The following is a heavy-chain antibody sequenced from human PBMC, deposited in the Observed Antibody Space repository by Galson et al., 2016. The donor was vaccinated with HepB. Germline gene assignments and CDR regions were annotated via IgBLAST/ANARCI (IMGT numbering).Heavy chain of an antibody. CDR3: ARGGLILIVDPGSYQPFDY. Sequence: SVKVSCKASGYTFTSYYMHWVRQAPGQGLEWMGLINPSGGSTSYTQKFHGRVTMTRDTSTRIVYMELSSLKSEDTAVYYCARGGLILIVDPGSYQPFDYWGQGTLVTVSS. V-gene: IGHV1-46*01. CDR2: INPSGGST. J-gene: IGHJ4*02. CDR1: GYTFTSYY. D-gene: IGHD3-16*01.